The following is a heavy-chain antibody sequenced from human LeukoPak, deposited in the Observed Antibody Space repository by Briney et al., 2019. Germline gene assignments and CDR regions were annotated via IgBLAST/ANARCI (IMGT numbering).Heavy chain of an antibody. Sequence: GGSLRLSCAASGFTFSSYAMSWVRQAPGKGLEWASAISGSGGSTYYADSVKGRFTISRDNSKNTLYLQMNSLRAEDTAVYYCAKSEGGVPAALFDYWGQGTLVTVSS. D-gene: IGHD2-2*01. CDR3: AKSEGGVPAALFDY. CDR1: GFTFSSYA. CDR2: ISGSGGST. J-gene: IGHJ4*02. V-gene: IGHV3-23*01.